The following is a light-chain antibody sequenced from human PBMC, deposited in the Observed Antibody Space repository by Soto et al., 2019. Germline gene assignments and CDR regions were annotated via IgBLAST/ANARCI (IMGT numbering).Light chain of an antibody. CDR1: QSVSSSY. CDR2: DAS. CDR3: QQRSVGGT. Sequence: EIVLAQSPATLSLSPGERATLSCRASQSVSSSYLAWYQQKPGHAPRLLIYDASNRGTGVPARLSGRGSGTDFTLTISSLEPEDFAVYYCQQRSVGGTFGQGTKVDIK. J-gene: IGKJ1*01. V-gene: IGKV3-11*01.